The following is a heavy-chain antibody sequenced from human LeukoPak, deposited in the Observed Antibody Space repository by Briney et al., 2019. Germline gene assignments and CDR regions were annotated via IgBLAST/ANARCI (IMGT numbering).Heavy chain of an antibody. V-gene: IGHV3-30-3*01. CDR1: GFTFSSYA. J-gene: IGHJ4*02. D-gene: IGHD6-19*01. CDR2: ISYDGSNK. CDR3: ARGALSSAGH. Sequence: TGGSLRLSCAASGFTFSSYAMHWVRQAPGKGLEWVAVISYDGSNKYYADSVKGRFTISRDNSKNTLYLQMNSLRAEDTAVYYCARGALSSAGHWGQGTLVTVSS.